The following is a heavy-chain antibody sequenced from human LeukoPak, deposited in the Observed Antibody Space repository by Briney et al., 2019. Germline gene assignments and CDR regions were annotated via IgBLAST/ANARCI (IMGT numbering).Heavy chain of an antibody. D-gene: IGHD2-2*01. V-gene: IGHV4-34*01. Sequence: PSETLSLTCTVYGGSFTGYYWSWIRQPPGGGLEWIGEINHTGSTNYNPSLASRVSVSMDTSKNQFSLNVNSVTAADTAVYYCASDIVVVPAAMGSYYYYGMDVWGQGTTVTVSS. CDR2: INHTGST. CDR3: ASDIVVVPAAMGSYYYYGMDV. J-gene: IGHJ6*02. CDR1: GGSFTGYY.